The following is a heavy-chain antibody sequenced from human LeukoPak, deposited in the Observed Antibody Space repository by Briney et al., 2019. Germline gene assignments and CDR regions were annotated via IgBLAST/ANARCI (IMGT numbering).Heavy chain of an antibody. CDR3: ATRDRGYFDS. V-gene: IGHV1-2*02. Sequence: ASVKVSCKASGYTFTGYYMHWVRQAPGQGLEWMGWINPNSGGTNYAQKFQGRVTMTEDTSTDTAYMELSSLRSEDTAVYYCATRDRGYFDSWGQGTLVTVSS. J-gene: IGHJ4*02. CDR1: GYTFTGYY. D-gene: IGHD1/OR15-1a*01. CDR2: INPNSGGT.